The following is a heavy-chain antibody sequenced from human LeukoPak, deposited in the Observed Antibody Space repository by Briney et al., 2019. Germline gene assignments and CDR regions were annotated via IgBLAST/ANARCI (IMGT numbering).Heavy chain of an antibody. CDR1: GGSVSSGSYY. D-gene: IGHD2/OR15-2a*01. CDR2: IYTSGST. CDR3: ARDISGYYYYMDV. V-gene: IGHV4-61*02. J-gene: IGHJ6*03. Sequence: KTSETLSLTRTVSGGSVSSGSYYWTWIRQPAGKGLEWIGRIYTSGSTNYNPSLKSRVTISVDTSKNQFSLKLSSVTAADTAVYYCARDISGYYYYMDVWGKGTTVTVSS.